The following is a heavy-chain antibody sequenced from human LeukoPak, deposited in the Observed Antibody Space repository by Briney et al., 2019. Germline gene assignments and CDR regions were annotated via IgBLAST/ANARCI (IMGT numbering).Heavy chain of an antibody. CDR2: IKKSGSET. CDR3: ASLDTAAIRTGGY. J-gene: IGHJ4*02. CDR1: GFPFSPDW. V-gene: IGHV3-7*01. Sequence: GGSLTLSCAASGFPFSPDWMSWVRQAPGKGLEWVDMIKKSGSETHYVDSVKGRFTISRDSARNSLYLQMSSLKADDTAVYYCASLDTAAIRTGGYWGQGTLVTVSS. D-gene: IGHD5-18*01.